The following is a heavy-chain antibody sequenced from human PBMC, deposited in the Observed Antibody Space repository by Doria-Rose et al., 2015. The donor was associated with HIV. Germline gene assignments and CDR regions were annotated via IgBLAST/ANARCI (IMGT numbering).Heavy chain of an antibody. Sequence: QVQLQESGTEAKKPGASVKVSRKASGYTFTNYDVTWGRQATGHGLEWMGWMNPNSTNTGYAQKFQGRVTMTRDTSISTAYMELSSLTSEDTAVYYCARGGTRWPFDYWGQGTLVTVSS. D-gene: IGHD4-17*01. CDR2: MNPNSTNT. J-gene: IGHJ4*02. CDR1: GYTFTNYD. CDR3: ARGGTRWPFDY. V-gene: IGHV1-8*02.